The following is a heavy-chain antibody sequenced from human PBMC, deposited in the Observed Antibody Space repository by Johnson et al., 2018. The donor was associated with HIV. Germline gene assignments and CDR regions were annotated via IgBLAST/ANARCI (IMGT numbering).Heavy chain of an antibody. J-gene: IGHJ3*01. D-gene: IGHD3-3*01. CDR2: IKQDGSEK. CDR1: GFTFSSYW. Sequence: VQLVESGGGLIQPGGSLRLSCAASGFTFSSYWMSWVRQAPGKGLEWVANIKQDGSEKYYADSVKGRFTISRDNAKNSLYVQMNSLRAEDTAVYYCAREAYYARAFDLWGQGTMVTVSS. CDR3: AREAYYARAFDL. V-gene: IGHV3-7*03.